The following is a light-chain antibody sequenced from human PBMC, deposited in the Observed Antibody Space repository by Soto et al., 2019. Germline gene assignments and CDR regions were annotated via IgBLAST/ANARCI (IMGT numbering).Light chain of an antibody. CDR2: GNT. J-gene: IGLJ2*01. V-gene: IGLV1-40*01. CDR1: SSNIGAGYD. CDR3: QSYDSSLSVV. Sequence: QSVLTQPPSVSGVPGQRVTISCTGSSSNIGAGYDVHWYQQLPETAPKLLIYGNTNRPSGVPDRFSGSKSGISASLAITGLQAEDEADYYCQSYDSSLSVVFGGGTKVTVL.